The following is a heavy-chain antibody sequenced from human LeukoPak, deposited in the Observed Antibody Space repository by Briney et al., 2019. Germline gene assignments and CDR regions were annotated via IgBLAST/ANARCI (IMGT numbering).Heavy chain of an antibody. V-gene: IGHV1-3*01. CDR3: ARERDSSGWFPDWFDP. J-gene: IGHJ5*02. Sequence: APVKVSCKASGYTFTSYAMHWVRQAPGQRLEWMGWINAGNGNTKYSQKFQGRVTITRDTSASTAYMELSSLRSEDTAVYYCARERDSSGWFPDWFDPWGQGTLVTVSS. D-gene: IGHD6-19*01. CDR2: INAGNGNT. CDR1: GYTFTSYA.